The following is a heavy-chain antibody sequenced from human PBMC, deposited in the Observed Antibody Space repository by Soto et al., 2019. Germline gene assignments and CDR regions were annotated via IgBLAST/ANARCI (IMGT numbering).Heavy chain of an antibody. D-gene: IGHD6-13*01. CDR2: IDQNGRI. Sequence: QVQLQESGPGLVKPSGTLSLTCVVSGASISSTDWWTWVRQPPEKGLEWIGEIDQNGRINDKPSLKSRLTMSVDESNNLFSLRRTSVTAADTAVYYCARVQASSSWYDVWGQGTLVTVSS. CDR3: ARVQASSSWYDV. J-gene: IGHJ4*02. V-gene: IGHV4-4*02. CDR1: GASISSTDW.